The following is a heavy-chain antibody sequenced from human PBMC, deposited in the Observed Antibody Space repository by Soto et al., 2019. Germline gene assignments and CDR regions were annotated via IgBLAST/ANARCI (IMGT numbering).Heavy chain of an antibody. D-gene: IGHD2-21*02. CDR3: ARSIVVVTALDY. Sequence: ASVKVSCKASGYTFTNSGISWVRQAPGQGLEWMGWISTDNGNTNYAQHLQGRVSMTTDTSTSTAYMELSSLRSEDTAVYYCARSIVVVTALDYWGQGTLVTVSS. CDR2: ISTDNGNT. CDR1: GYTFTNSG. V-gene: IGHV1-18*01. J-gene: IGHJ4*02.